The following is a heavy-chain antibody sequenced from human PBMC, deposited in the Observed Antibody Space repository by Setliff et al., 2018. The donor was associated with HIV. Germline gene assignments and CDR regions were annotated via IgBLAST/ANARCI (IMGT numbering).Heavy chain of an antibody. J-gene: IGHJ4*02. Sequence: SETLSLTCTVSGGSISSHYWSWIRQPPGKGLEWIGYIYYSGSTNYNPSLKSRVTISVDTSKKQFSLKLDSVTAADTAVYYCARGGFYSSDYHLLDYWGQGTLVTVSS. CDR1: GGSISSHY. V-gene: IGHV4-59*11. CDR2: IYYSGST. CDR3: ARGGFYSSDYHLLDY. D-gene: IGHD6-19*01.